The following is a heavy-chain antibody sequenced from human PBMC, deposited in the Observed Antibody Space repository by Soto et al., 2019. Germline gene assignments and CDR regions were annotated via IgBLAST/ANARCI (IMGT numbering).Heavy chain of an antibody. CDR1: GYTFTNYV. J-gene: IGHJ4*02. D-gene: IGHD6-25*01. CDR2: ISPLKGNT. V-gene: IGHV1-18*01. Sequence: ASGKVSCKASGYTFTNYVINWVLQAPGQGLEWMGWISPLKGNTKYAQKVQGRVSVTTDTSTNTVYMELSGLRYDDTALYYCARSGEHPFDFWGQGTLVTVSS. CDR3: ARSGEHPFDF.